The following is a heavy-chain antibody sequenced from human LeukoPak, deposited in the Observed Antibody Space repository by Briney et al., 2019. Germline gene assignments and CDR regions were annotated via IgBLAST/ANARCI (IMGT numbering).Heavy chain of an antibody. CDR2: IYPGDSDT. CDR3: ARHGSSSWPVDY. J-gene: IGHJ4*02. CDR1: GYRFTSYW. D-gene: IGHD6-13*01. V-gene: IGHV5-51*01. Sequence: GESLKICCQGSGYRFTSYWIAWVRQMPGKGLEWMGMIYPGDSDTRYSPSFQGQVTISADKSISTAYLQWSSLKASDTAMYYCARHGSSSWPVDYWGQGTLVTVSS.